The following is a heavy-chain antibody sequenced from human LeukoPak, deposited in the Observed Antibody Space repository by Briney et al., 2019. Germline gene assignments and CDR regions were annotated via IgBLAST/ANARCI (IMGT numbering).Heavy chain of an antibody. CDR1: GFTFSSYS. D-gene: IGHD6-19*01. J-gene: IGHJ6*02. Sequence: GGSLRLSCAASGFTFSSYSMNWVRQAPGKGLEWVSGISWNSGSIDYADSVKGRYTISRDNAKNSLYLQMNSLRAEDTALYYCAKDIRRYSSGYYYYYGMDVWGQGATVTVSS. CDR2: ISWNSGSI. CDR3: AKDIRRYSSGYYYYYGMDV. V-gene: IGHV3-9*01.